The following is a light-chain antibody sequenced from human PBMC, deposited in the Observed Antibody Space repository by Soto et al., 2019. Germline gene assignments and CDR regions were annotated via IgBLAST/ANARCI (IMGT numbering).Light chain of an antibody. CDR1: NNL. CDR3: CAYVGARSYV. CDR2: EGT. V-gene: IGLV2-23*01. J-gene: IGLJ1*01. Sequence: QSVLTQPASVSGSPGQSITISCTGTNNLVSWYQQHPGKAPKVVVYEGTKRPSGVSNRFSGSNSGGTASLTISGLQAKDEAYYFCCAYVGARSYVFGPGTKVTVL.